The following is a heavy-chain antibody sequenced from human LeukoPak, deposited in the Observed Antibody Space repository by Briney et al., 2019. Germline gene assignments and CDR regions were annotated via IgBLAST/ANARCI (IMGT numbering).Heavy chain of an antibody. CDR3: ARGWFGELYLDY. D-gene: IGHD3-10*01. Sequence: PGGSLRPSCAASGFTFSSYATHWVRQAPGKGLEWVAVISYDGSNKYYADSVKGRFTISRDNSKNTLYLQMNSLRAEDTAVYYCARGWFGELYLDYWGQGTLVTVSS. V-gene: IGHV3-30*04. CDR2: ISYDGSNK. CDR1: GFTFSSYA. J-gene: IGHJ4*02.